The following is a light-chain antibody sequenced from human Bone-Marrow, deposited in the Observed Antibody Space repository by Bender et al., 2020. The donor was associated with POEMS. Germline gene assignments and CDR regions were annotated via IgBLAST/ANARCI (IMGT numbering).Light chain of an antibody. V-gene: IGLV2-14*02. CDR2: EVS. Sequence: QSALTHPASVSGSPGQSITISCTGTSSDVGTYDLVSWFQQHPGQAPKLIIYEVSKWPSGVSNRFSGSKSGNTASMTISGLQAEEEADYYCSSYTTSLTLIFGGGTKLTVL. CDR1: SSDVGTYDL. J-gene: IGLJ2*01. CDR3: SSYTTSLTLI.